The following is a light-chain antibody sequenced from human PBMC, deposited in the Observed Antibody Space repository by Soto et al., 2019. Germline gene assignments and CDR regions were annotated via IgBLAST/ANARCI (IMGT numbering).Light chain of an antibody. V-gene: IGKV1-39*01. Sequence: DIQMTQSPSSLSASVGDGVTITCRASQSISSYLNWYQQKPGKAPKLLISATSSLQSGVPARFSGSGSGTDFTLTISSLQPEDFATYYCQQSYSTPRTFGQGTKLEIK. J-gene: IGKJ2*01. CDR2: ATS. CDR3: QQSYSTPRT. CDR1: QSISSY.